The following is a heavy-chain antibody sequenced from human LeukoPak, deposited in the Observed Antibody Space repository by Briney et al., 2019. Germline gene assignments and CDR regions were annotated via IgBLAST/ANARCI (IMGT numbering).Heavy chain of an antibody. J-gene: IGHJ6*03. CDR2: ISSSSSTI. V-gene: IGHV3-48*01. CDR3: ARELGSSGSYYGYYYYCMDV. Sequence: GGSLRLSCAASGFTFSSYSMNWVRQAPGKGLEWVSYISSSSSTIYYADSVKGRFTISRDNAKNSLYLQMNSLRAEDTAVYYCARELGSSGSYYGYYYYCMDVWGKGTTVTVSS. D-gene: IGHD3-22*01. CDR1: GFTFSSYS.